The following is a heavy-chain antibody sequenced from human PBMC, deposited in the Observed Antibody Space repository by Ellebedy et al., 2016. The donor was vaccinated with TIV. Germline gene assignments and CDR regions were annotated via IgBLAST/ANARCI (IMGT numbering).Heavy chain of an antibody. Sequence: GESLKISCAASGFTVSSNYMGWVRQAPGKGLEWVSVIYSGGSTYYADSVKGRFTISRDNSKNTLYLQMNSLRAEDTAVYYCARDGIYGDYYDYWGQGTLVTVSS. D-gene: IGHD4-17*01. CDR2: IYSGGST. J-gene: IGHJ4*02. V-gene: IGHV3-66*01. CDR3: ARDGIYGDYYDY. CDR1: GFTVSSNY.